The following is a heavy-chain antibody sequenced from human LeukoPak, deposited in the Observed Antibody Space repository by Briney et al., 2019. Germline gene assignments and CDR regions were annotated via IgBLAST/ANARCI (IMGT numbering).Heavy chain of an antibody. J-gene: IGHJ6*02. Sequence: GGSLRLSCTASGFTFSSYEMNWVRQAPGKGLEWVSYISSSGSTIYYADSVKGRFTISRDNAKNSLYLQMNSLRVDDTAVYYCARVSTMVRRAMDVWGQGTTVTVSS. V-gene: IGHV3-48*03. CDR2: ISSSGSTI. CDR1: GFTFSSYE. D-gene: IGHD3-10*01. CDR3: ARVSTMVRRAMDV.